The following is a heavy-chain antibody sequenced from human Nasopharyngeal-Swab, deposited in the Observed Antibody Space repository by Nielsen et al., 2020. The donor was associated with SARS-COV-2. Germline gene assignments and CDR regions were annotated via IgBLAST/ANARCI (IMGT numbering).Heavy chain of an antibody. CDR2: ISSSSTYI. V-gene: IGHV3-21*01. CDR1: GFTFSTYN. CDR3: AGDGVDYGFWSACFMDV. Sequence: GESLTISCVASGFTFSTYNMNWVRQAPGKGLAWVSSISSSSTYIYYADSVKGRFTISRDNAKNSFSLQMNSLRAEDTAVYYCAGDGVDYGFWSACFMDVWGQGTTVTVSS. J-gene: IGHJ6*02. D-gene: IGHD3-3*01.